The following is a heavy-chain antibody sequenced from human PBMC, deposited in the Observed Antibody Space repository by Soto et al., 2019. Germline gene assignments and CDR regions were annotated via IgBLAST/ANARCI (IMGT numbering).Heavy chain of an antibody. V-gene: IGHV4-59*01. J-gene: IGHJ6*02. CDR3: ARDYYGSGSYSYGMDV. CDR2: IYYSGST. CDR1: GGSISSYY. Sequence: SETLSLTCTVSGGSISSYYWSWIRQPPGKGLEWIGYIYYSGSTNYNPSLKSRVTISVDTSKNQFSLKLSSVTAADTAVYYCARDYYGSGSYSYGMDVWGQGTKVTVSS. D-gene: IGHD3-10*01.